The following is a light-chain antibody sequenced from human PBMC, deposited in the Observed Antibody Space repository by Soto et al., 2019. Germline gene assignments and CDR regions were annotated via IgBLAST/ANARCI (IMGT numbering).Light chain of an antibody. CDR2: EVT. CDR1: SSDVGGYNF. CDR3: SSSKSSNTPYV. V-gene: IGLV2-14*01. J-gene: IGLJ1*01. Sequence: QSALTQPASASGSPGQSITISCTGSSSDVGGYNFVSWYQHHPGKAPKLILYEVTTRPSGVSSRFSGSKSGNTASLTISGLQDADEDNSYCSSSKSSNTPYVFGTGTKVTVL.